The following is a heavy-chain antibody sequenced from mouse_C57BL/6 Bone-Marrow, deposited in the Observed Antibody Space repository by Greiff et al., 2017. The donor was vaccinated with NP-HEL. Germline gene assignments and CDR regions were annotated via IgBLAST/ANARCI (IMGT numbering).Heavy chain of an antibody. J-gene: IGHJ3*01. Sequence: QVQLKESGAELVMPGASVKLSCKASGYTFTSYWMHWVKQRPGQGLEWIGEIDPSDSYTNYNQKFKGKSTLTVDKSSSTAYLQLSSLTSEDSAVYYCARSEGWLLSAWFAYWGQGTLVTVSA. D-gene: IGHD2-3*01. CDR1: GYTFTSYW. CDR3: ARSEGWLLSAWFAY. CDR2: IDPSDSYT. V-gene: IGHV1-69*01.